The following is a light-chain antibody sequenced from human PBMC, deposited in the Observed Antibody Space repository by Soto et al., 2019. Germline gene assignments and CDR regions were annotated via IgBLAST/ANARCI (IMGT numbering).Light chain of an antibody. J-gene: IGLJ2*01. CDR1: SSDVGGYNY. CDR3: SSYTSSSTVV. CDR2: DVS. Sequence: QSALTQPASVSGSPGQSITISCIATSSDVGGYNYVSWYQQHPGKAPKLMIYDVSNRPSGVSNRFSGSKSGNTASLTISGLQAEDEADYYCSSYTSSSTVVFGGGTKLTVL. V-gene: IGLV2-14*01.